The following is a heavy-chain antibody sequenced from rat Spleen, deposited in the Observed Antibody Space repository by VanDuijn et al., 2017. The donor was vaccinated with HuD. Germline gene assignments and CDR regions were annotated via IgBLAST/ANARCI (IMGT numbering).Heavy chain of an antibody. CDR1: GFSLTSNS. Sequence: QVQLKESGPGLVQPSQTLSLTCTVSGFSLTSNSVSWVRQPPGKGLEWMGAIWSGGSTAYNSLLKSRLSITRDISKSQVFLKMDSLRSEDTATYYCASPRPGYPFAYWGQGTLVTVSS. CDR2: IWSGGST. V-gene: IGHV2-1*01. D-gene: IGHD1-4*01. J-gene: IGHJ3*01. CDR3: ASPRPGYPFAY.